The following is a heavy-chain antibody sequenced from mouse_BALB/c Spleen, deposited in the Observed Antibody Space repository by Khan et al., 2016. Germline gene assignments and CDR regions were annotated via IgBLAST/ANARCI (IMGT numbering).Heavy chain of an antibody. CDR3: ARGYSYPGFAY. CDR2: ISYSGST. D-gene: IGHD2-12*01. Sequence: EVQLQESGPGLVKPSQSLSLTCTVTGYSITSDYAWNWIRQFPGNKLEWMGYISYSGSTSYNPSLKSRISITRDTSKNQFFLQLNSVTTEDTATYSSARGYSYPGFAYWGQGTLFTVSA. CDR1: GYSITSDYA. V-gene: IGHV3-2*02. J-gene: IGHJ3*01.